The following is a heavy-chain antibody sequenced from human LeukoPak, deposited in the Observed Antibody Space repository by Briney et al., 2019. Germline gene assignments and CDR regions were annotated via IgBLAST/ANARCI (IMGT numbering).Heavy chain of an antibody. Sequence: GGSLRLSCAASGFTFSSYAMSWVRQAPGKGLECVSSITFSSSHIYYADSVKGRFTISRDNSKNTLYLQVNSLRAEDTAVYYCATVGRRFWSGYPHWGQGTLVTVSS. CDR1: GFTFSSYA. J-gene: IGHJ4*02. CDR3: ATVGRRFWSGYPH. V-gene: IGHV3-21*04. CDR2: ITFSSSHI. D-gene: IGHD3-3*01.